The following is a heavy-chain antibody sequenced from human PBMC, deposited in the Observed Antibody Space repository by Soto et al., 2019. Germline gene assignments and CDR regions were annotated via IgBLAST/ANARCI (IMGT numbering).Heavy chain of an antibody. J-gene: IGHJ4*02. V-gene: IGHV4-31*02. CDR2: IYYSGST. CDR3: ASGRSSSSALAY. CDR1: EGYSSGLGRY. D-gene: IGHD6-6*01. Sequence: RSVLEGYSSGLGRYRIWISPNPGKGLEWIGYIYYSGSTYCNPSLKSRVTISVDTSKNQFSLKLSSVTSADMGVHYWASGRSSSSALAYWGQGTLVPGSP.